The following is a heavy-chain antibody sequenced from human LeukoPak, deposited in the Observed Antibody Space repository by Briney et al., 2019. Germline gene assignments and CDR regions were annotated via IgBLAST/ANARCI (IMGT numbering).Heavy chain of an antibody. CDR3: ARGLDGDYDY. D-gene: IGHD4-17*01. Sequence: NPSETLSLTCTVSGGSISSSSYYWGWIRQPPGKGLEWIGSIYYSGSTYYNPSLKSRVTISVDTSKNQFPLKLSSVTAADTAVYYCARGLDGDYDYWGQGTLVTVSS. V-gene: IGHV4-39*06. CDR2: IYYSGST. J-gene: IGHJ4*02. CDR1: GGSISSSSYY.